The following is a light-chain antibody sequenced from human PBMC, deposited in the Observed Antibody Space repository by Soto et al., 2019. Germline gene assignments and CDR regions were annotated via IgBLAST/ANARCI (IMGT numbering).Light chain of an antibody. CDR3: QQYNNYLMYT. Sequence: DIQMTQSPPTLSASVGVRVTIICRASQSISSWLAWYQQKPGKAPKLLIYDASTLESGVPSRFSGSGSGTEFTLTISSLQPDDFATYYCQQYNNYLMYTFGQGTKLEIK. J-gene: IGKJ2*01. CDR1: QSISSW. CDR2: DAS. V-gene: IGKV1-5*02.